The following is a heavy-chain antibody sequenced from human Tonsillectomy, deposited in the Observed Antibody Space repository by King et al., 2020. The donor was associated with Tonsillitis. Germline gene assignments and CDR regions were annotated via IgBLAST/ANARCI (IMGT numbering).Heavy chain of an antibody. CDR3: ARAHSSGYWAYNYYMDV. CDR1: GGSFSSYA. Sequence: VQLVQSGAEVKKPGSSVKVSCKASGGSFSSYAISWVRQAPGQGLEWMGGLIPPFVTPNYAQKFQGRVTITAAESTSTAYMELSSLRSEDTAVYYCARAHSSGYWAYNYYMDVWGKGTTVTVSS. D-gene: IGHD3-22*01. CDR2: LIPPFVTP. V-gene: IGHV1-69*01. J-gene: IGHJ6*03.